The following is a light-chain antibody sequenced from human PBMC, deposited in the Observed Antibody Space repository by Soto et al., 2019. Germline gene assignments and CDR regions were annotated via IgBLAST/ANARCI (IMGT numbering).Light chain of an antibody. CDR3: CSYAGSSTFYV. Sequence: QSVLTQPASVSGSPGQSITISCTGTSSDVGSYNLVSWYQQHPGKAPKLMIYEVSKWPSGVCNRFSGSKSGNTASLTISGLQAEDEADYYCCSYAGSSTFYVFGTGTKLTVL. CDR1: SSDVGSYNL. J-gene: IGLJ1*01. V-gene: IGLV2-23*02. CDR2: EVS.